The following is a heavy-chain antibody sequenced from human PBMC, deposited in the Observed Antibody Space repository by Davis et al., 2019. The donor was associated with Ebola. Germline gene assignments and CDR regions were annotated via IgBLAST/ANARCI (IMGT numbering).Heavy chain of an antibody. CDR3: AAHSSSWYPNYWFDP. J-gene: IGHJ5*02. CDR2: IYYSGST. D-gene: IGHD6-13*01. V-gene: IGHV4-39*07. Sequence: SETLSLTCTVSGGSISSSSYYWGWIRQSPGKGLEWIGSIYYSGSTYYNPSLKSRVTISVDTSKNQFSLKLSSVTAADTAVYYCAAHSSSWYPNYWFDPWGQGTLVTVSS. CDR1: GGSISSSSYY.